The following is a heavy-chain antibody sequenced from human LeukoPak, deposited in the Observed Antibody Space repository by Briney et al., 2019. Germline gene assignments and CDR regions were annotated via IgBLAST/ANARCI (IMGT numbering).Heavy chain of an antibody. CDR2: IYYSGST. Sequence: SETLSLTCTVSGGPISSSSYYWGWIRQPPGKGLEWIGSIYYSGSTYYNPSLKSRVTISVDTSKNQFSLKLSSVTAADTAVYYCARDTWTYYYDSSGYYYSYWGQGTLVTVSS. CDR3: ARDTWTYYYDSSGYYYSY. V-gene: IGHV4-39*07. J-gene: IGHJ4*02. D-gene: IGHD3-22*01. CDR1: GGPISSSSYY.